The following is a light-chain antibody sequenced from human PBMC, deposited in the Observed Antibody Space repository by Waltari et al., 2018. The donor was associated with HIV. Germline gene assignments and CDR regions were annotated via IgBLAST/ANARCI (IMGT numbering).Light chain of an antibody. J-gene: IGLJ1*01. CDR2: DVS. V-gene: IGLV2-14*01. Sequence: QGALTQPASVSGSPGQSTTIARTGTSSDVGGRNYVSWYQQQPGKAPKLLIYDVSNRPSGVSNRFSGSKSGNTASLTISGLQAEDEADYYCSSYTSSSTNVFGTGTKVTVL. CDR3: SSYTSSSTNV. CDR1: SSDVGGRNY.